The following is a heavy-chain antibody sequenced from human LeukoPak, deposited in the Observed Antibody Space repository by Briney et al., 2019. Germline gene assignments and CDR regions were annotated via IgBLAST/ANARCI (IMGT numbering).Heavy chain of an antibody. CDR2: IYTSGST. Sequence: PSQTLSLTCTVSGGSISSGSYYWSWIRQPAGKGLEWIGRIYTSGSTNYNPSLKSRVTISVDTSKNQFSLKLSSVTAADTAVYYFARDRNYYDSSGYYTDAFDIWGQGTMVTVSS. CDR1: GGSISSGSYY. D-gene: IGHD3-22*01. V-gene: IGHV4-61*02. CDR3: ARDRNYYDSSGYYTDAFDI. J-gene: IGHJ3*02.